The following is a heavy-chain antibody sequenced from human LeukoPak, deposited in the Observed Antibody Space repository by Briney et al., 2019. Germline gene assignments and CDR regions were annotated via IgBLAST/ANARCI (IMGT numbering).Heavy chain of an antibody. D-gene: IGHD2-8*02. V-gene: IGHV3-23*01. CDR2: IRGDGYT. CDR3: AKGRIDPNLVPHY. Sequence: SGGSLRLSCAASGFIFSTYAMSWVRQAPGKGLEWISTIRGDGYTYYADSVKGRFTVSRDNAKNTLSLQMDSLRADDTALYYCAKGRIDPNLVPHYWGQGTLVTVSS. CDR1: GFIFSTYA. J-gene: IGHJ4*02.